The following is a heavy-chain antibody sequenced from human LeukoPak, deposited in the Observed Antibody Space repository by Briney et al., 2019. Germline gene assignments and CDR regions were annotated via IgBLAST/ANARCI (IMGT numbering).Heavy chain of an antibody. Sequence: SGPTLVKPTQTLTLACTLSGFSLSTSGVAVGWIRQPPGKALEWLAVIYWDDDKRYSPSLKSRLTITKDTSKNQVVLTMTNMDSVDTATYYCAHRNTEYSGYDLSGGFDPWGQGTLVTVSS. V-gene: IGHV2-5*02. CDR2: IYWDDDK. J-gene: IGHJ5*02. CDR1: GFSLSTSGVA. D-gene: IGHD5-12*01. CDR3: AHRNTEYSGYDLSGGFDP.